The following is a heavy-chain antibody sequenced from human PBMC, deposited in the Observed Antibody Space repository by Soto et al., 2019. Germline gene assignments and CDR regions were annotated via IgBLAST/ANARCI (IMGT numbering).Heavy chain of an antibody. CDR2: VTGNGGT. V-gene: IGHV3-23*01. CDR1: GFTFSIYA. J-gene: IGHJ4*02. CDR3: ATDSPGSGWISDY. Sequence: HLGGSLRLSCAASGFTFSIYAMSWVRQAPGTGLEWVSAVTGNGGTSYADFVRGRFTISRDNSKNTLYLQMKSLRAEDTAVYYGATDSPGSGWISDYWGKRTLITVAS. D-gene: IGHD3-22*01.